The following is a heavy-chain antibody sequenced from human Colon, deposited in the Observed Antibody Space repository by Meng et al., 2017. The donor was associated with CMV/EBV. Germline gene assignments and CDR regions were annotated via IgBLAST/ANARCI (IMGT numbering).Heavy chain of an antibody. V-gene: IGHV1-2*02. CDR3: ATVSGGDFDY. J-gene: IGHJ4*02. CDR2: INPNSGGT. D-gene: IGHD1-26*01. CDR1: GYTFTGYF. Sequence: QLVQSGAGVKKPGASVKVSCKASGYTFTGYFMYWVRQAPGQGLEWMGSINPNSGGTNYAQKFQGRVTMTRDTSINTAYMELSRLRSDDTAVHYCATVSGGDFDYWGQGTLVTVSS.